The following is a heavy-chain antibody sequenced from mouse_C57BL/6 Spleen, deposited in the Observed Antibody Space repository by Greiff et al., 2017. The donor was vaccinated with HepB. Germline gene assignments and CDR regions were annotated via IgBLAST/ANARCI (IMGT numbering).Heavy chain of an antibody. CDR2: INYDGSST. CDR3: ARDRGGYDGFAY. Sequence: EVMLVESEGGLVQPGSSMKLSCTASGFTFSDYYMAWVRQVPEKGLEWVANINYDGSSTYYLDSLKSRFIISRDNAKNILYLQMSSLKSEDTATYYCARDRGGYDGFAYWGQGTLVTVSA. CDR1: GFTFSDYY. J-gene: IGHJ3*01. V-gene: IGHV5-16*01. D-gene: IGHD2-2*01.